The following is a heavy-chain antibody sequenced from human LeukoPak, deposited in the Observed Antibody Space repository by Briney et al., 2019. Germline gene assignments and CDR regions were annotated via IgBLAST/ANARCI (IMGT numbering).Heavy chain of an antibody. Sequence: GGSLRLSCAASGFTFSDYNMRWIRQAPGKGLEWVSSISRSGSTKYYADSVKGRFTISRDNAKNSLSLQMNSLRAEDTAVYYCARSEMGYYNYYMDVWGKGTTVTFSS. D-gene: IGHD5-24*01. CDR3: ARSEMGYYNYYMDV. CDR1: GFTFSDYN. J-gene: IGHJ6*03. CDR2: ISRSGSTK. V-gene: IGHV3-11*04.